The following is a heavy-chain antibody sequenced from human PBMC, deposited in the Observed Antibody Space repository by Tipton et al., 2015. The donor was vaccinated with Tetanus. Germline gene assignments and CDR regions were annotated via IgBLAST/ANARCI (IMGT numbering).Heavy chain of an antibody. CDR3: ARGADSYGYYLDY. J-gene: IGHJ4*02. Sequence: SLRLSCAVSGFTLRKHGMHWVRQAPGKGLEWVAIIWFDGSNAYYADSVKGRFIISRDNSKNMLYLQLNSLRAEDTAVYYCARGADSYGYYLDYWGQGTLVTVSA. CDR1: GFTLRKHG. D-gene: IGHD5-18*01. V-gene: IGHV3-33*01. CDR2: IWFDGSNA.